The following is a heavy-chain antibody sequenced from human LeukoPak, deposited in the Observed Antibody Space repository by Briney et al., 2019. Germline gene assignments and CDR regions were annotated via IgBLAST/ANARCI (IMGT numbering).Heavy chain of an antibody. CDR3: ARGSKDRFIPGSWFQLWAVY. CDR1: GFTFNSYA. CDR2: ISYDGSNK. D-gene: IGHD5-18*01. Sequence: GGSLRLSCAASGFTFNSYAMHWVRQAPGKGLEWVALISYDGSNKYYADSVKGRFTIARDNSKNTLYLQMTSLRPEDTAVYYCARGSKDRFIPGSWFQLWAVYWGQGTLVTVSS. V-gene: IGHV3-30*01. J-gene: IGHJ4*02.